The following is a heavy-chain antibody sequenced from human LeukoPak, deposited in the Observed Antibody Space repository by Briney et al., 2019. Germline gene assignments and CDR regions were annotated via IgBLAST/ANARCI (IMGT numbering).Heavy chain of an antibody. Sequence: GGSLRLSCAASGFPFSSYWMSWVRQAPGKGLEWVANIKQDGSDKYYVDSVKGRFTISKDNAKNSLNLQLNSLRADDTAVYYCARLTGTTGFDYWGQGTLVTVSS. CDR2: IKQDGSDK. CDR1: GFPFSSYW. J-gene: IGHJ4*02. V-gene: IGHV3-7*01. CDR3: ARLTGTTGFDY. D-gene: IGHD1-1*01.